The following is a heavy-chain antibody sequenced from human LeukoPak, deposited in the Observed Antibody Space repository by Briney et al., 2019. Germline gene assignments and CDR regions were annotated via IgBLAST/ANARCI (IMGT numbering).Heavy chain of an antibody. CDR3: ARDSVQVVTAAHYYYYGMDV. Sequence: PSETLSLTCAVYGGSFSGYYWSWIRQPPGKGLEWIGEINHSGSTNYNPSLKSRVTISVDTSKNQFSLKLSSVTAADTAVYYCARDSVQVVTAAHYYYYGMDVWGQGTTVTVSS. J-gene: IGHJ6*02. D-gene: IGHD2-21*02. V-gene: IGHV4-34*01. CDR2: INHSGST. CDR1: GGSFSGYY.